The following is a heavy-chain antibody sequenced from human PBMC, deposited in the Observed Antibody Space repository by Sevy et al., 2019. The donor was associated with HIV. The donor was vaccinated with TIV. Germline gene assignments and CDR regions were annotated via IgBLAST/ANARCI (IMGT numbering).Heavy chain of an antibody. V-gene: IGHV3-30*18. J-gene: IGHJ6*02. D-gene: IGHD2-2*01. CDR1: GFSFRNYD. CDR3: AKRGGHDTSGYVSYYYYGMDV. Sequence: GGSLRLSCAASGFSFRNYDMHWVRQAPGKGLEWLALVSFDGDSTYSADSVKGRFTSSRDNSKNTLYLQMISLRVEDTAIYYCAKRGGHDTSGYVSYYYYGMDVWGQGTTVTVSS. CDR2: VSFDGDST.